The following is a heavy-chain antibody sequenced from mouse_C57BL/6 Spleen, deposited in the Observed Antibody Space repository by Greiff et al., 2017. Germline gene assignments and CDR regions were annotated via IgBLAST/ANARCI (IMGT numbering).Heavy chain of an antibody. V-gene: IGHV1-55*01. D-gene: IGHD1-1*01. J-gene: IGHJ1*03. Sequence: VQLQQPGAELVKPGASVKMSCKASGYTFTSYWITWVKQRPGQGLEWIGDIYPGSGSTNYNEKFKSKATLTVDTSSSTAYMQLSSLTSEDSAVYYCARRDYGSVYWYFDVWGTGTTVTVSS. CDR1: GYTFTSYW. CDR3: ARRDYGSVYWYFDV. CDR2: IYPGSGST.